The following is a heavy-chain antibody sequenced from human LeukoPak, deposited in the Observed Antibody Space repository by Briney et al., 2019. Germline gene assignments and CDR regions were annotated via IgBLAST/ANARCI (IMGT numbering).Heavy chain of an antibody. J-gene: IGHJ4*02. Sequence: GGSLRLSCAASGFTFSSYAMSWVRQAPGKGLEWVSAISGSGGSTCYADSVKGRFTISRDNSRNTLYLQRSSLRVEDTAVYYCAKGATAMITYYFDSWGQGTLVTVSS. V-gene: IGHV3-23*01. CDR2: ISGSGGST. CDR1: GFTFSSYA. CDR3: AKGATAMITYYFDS. D-gene: IGHD5-18*01.